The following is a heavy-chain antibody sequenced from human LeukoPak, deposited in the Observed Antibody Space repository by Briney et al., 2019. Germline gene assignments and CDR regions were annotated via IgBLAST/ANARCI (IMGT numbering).Heavy chain of an antibody. Sequence: SETLSLTCTVSGGSISSYYWSWIRQPPGKGLEWIGYIYYSGSTKYNPSLKSRVSISVDTSKNQFSLKLSSVTAADTAVYYCARGAGASYNLQPFDYWGQGTLVTVSS. J-gene: IGHJ4*02. D-gene: IGHD5-24*01. CDR3: ARGAGASYNLQPFDY. CDR2: IYYSGST. CDR1: GGSISSYY. V-gene: IGHV4-59*08.